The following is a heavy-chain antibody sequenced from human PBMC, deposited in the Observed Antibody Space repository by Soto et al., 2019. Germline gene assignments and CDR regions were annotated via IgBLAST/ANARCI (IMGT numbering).Heavy chain of an antibody. D-gene: IGHD6-13*01. CDR3: ARLKQPAPHYYYGLDV. Sequence: PGESLKISCKGSGYSFTSYWISWVRQMPGKGLEWMGRIDPSDSYTNYSPSFQGHVTISADKSISTAYLQWSSLKASDTAMYYCARLKQPAPHYYYGLDVWGQGTTVTVSS. V-gene: IGHV5-10-1*01. J-gene: IGHJ6*02. CDR2: IDPSDSYT. CDR1: GYSFTSYW.